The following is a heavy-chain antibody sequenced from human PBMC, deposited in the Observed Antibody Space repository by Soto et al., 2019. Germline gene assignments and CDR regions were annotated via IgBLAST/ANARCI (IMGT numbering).Heavy chain of an antibody. D-gene: IGHD1-26*01. CDR1: GFTFSSYA. V-gene: IGHV3-30-3*01. CDR3: ARDRMVGATTLPFQH. CDR2: ISYDGSNK. Sequence: QVQLVESGGGMVQPGRSLRLSCAASGFTFSSYAMHWVRQAPGKGLEWVAVISYDGSNKYYADSVKGRFTISRDNSKNTRYLQMNSLSAEDTAVYYCARDRMVGATTLPFQHWGQGTLVTVSS. J-gene: IGHJ1*01.